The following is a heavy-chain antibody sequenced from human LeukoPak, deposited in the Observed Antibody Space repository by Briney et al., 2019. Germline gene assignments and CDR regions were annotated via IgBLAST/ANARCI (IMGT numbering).Heavy chain of an antibody. CDR2: VGGSGDVT. V-gene: IGHV3-23*01. CDR1: GFTFSSYA. D-gene: IGHD4-17*01. CDR3: GRDPDGNYVGAFDF. Sequence: GGSLRLSCVGSGFTFSSYALTWVCEAPGEGLEWVSSVGGSGDVTSYADSVRGRFSMSRDNSKNTLYLQMDSLRAEDTAMYYCGRDPDGNYVGAFDFWGQGTLVTVSS. J-gene: IGHJ3*01.